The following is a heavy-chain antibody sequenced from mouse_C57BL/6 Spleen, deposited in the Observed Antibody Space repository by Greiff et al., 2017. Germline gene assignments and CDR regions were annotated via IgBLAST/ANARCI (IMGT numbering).Heavy chain of an antibody. CDR3: ARSWIYDGYDYAMDY. Sequence: QVQLKESGPGILQSSQTLSLTCSFSGFSLSTSGMGVSWIRQPSGKGLEWLAHIYWDDDKRYNPSLKSRLTISKDTSRNQVFLKITSVDTADTATYYCARSWIYDGYDYAMDYWGQGTSVTVSS. V-gene: IGHV8-12*01. D-gene: IGHD2-3*01. CDR1: GFSLSTSGMG. J-gene: IGHJ4*01. CDR2: IYWDDDK.